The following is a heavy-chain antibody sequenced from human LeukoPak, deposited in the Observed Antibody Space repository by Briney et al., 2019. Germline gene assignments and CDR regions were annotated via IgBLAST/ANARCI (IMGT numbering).Heavy chain of an antibody. CDR3: VRVRGVGACYHGSGSYYNEDY. CDR1: GGTFSSYA. CDR2: IIPILGIA. V-gene: IGHV1-69*04. J-gene: IGHJ4*02. Sequence: SVKVSCKASGGTFSSYAISWVRQAPGQGLKWMGRIIPILGIANYAQKLQGRVTITADICTSTAYMELSSLRSDDRGVYYCVRVRGVGACYHGSGSYYNEDYWGQGTLVSVSS. D-gene: IGHD3-10*01.